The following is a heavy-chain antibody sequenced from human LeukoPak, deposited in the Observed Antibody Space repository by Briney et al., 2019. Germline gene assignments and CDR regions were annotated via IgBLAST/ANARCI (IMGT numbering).Heavy chain of an antibody. CDR3: AREGNVYYGSGSQTSYGMDV. J-gene: IGHJ6*02. D-gene: IGHD3-10*01. CDR2: IYYSGST. V-gene: IGHV4-31*03. CDR1: GGSISSGGYY. Sequence: SQTLSPTCTVSGGSISSGGYYWSWIRQHPGKGLEWIGYIYYSGSTYYNPSLKSRVTISVDTSKNQFSLKLSSVTAADTAVYYCAREGNVYYGSGSQTSYGMDVWGQGTTVTVSS.